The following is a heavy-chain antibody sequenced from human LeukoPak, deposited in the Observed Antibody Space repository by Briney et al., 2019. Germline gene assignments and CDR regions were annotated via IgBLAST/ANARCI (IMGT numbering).Heavy chain of an antibody. CDR1: GFTFRNYW. D-gene: IGHD2-15*01. Sequence: SCPVSGFTFRNYWLHWVGPAPAEGLAWGSRITNDGSATGYADSVKGRFTISRDNAKNTLYLHMDSLSPEDTAVYYCARDASPGYFDLWGRGTLVTVSS. J-gene: IGHJ2*01. CDR2: ITNDGSAT. V-gene: IGHV3-74*01. CDR3: ARDASPGYFDL.